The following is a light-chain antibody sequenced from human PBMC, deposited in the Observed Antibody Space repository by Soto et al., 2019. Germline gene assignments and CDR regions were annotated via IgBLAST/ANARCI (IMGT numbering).Light chain of an antibody. V-gene: IGLV3-21*02. Sequence: SYELTQPPSVSVAPGQTARITWGGTKIGRKSVHWYQQKPGQAPVVVGYDDRDRPSGIPERFSGSNSGNTAALTISRVEAGDEADYYCQLWNSNSDNVVFGGGTKLTVL. CDR2: DDR. J-gene: IGLJ2*01. CDR1: KIGRKS. CDR3: QLWNSNSDNVV.